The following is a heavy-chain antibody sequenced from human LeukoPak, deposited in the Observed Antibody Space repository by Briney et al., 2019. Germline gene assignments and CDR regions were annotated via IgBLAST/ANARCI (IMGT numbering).Heavy chain of an antibody. J-gene: IGHJ4*02. V-gene: IGHV4-59*01. CDR1: GGSISSYY. Sequence: PSETLSLTCTVSGGSISSYYWSWIRQPPGKGLEWIWYIYYSGSTNYNPSLKSRVTISVDTSKNQFSLKLSSVTAADTAVYYCARDGFGTGSSWGQGTLVTVSS. CDR2: IYYSGST. D-gene: IGHD3-16*01. CDR3: ARDGFGTGSS.